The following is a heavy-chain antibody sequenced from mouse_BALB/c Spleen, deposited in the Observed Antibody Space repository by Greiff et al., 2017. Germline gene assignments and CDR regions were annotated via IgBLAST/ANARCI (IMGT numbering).Heavy chain of an antibody. CDR2: IWSGGST. J-gene: IGHJ3*01. D-gene: IGHD1-2*01. CDR1: GFSLTSYG. CDR3: ARGDYGYWFAY. V-gene: IGHV2-2*02. Sequence: VKLMESGPGLVQPSQSLSITCTVSGFSLTSYGVHWVRQSPGKGLEWLGVIWSGGSTDYNAAFISRLSISKDNSKSQVFFKMNSLQANDTAIYYCARGDYGYWFAYWGQGTLVTVSA.